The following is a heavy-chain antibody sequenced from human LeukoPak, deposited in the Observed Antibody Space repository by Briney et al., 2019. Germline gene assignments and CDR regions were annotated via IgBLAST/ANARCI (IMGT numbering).Heavy chain of an antibody. CDR2: IYDSGST. D-gene: IGHD2-15*01. Sequence: SETLSLTCTVSGGSISDYYWSWIRQPPGKGLEWIGFIYDSGSTYYNPSLKTRVTISVDTSKNQFSLKLSSVTAADTAVYYCAREDYCSGGSCYSGYFQHWGQGTLVTVSS. V-gene: IGHV4-59*01. CDR3: AREDYCSGGSCYSGYFQH. J-gene: IGHJ1*01. CDR1: GGSISDYY.